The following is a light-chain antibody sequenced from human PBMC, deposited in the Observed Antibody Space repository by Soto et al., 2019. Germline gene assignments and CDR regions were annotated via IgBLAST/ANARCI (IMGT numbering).Light chain of an antibody. CDR3: QSYDSSLSGWV. J-gene: IGLJ3*02. V-gene: IGLV1-40*01. CDR1: NSNIGAGYD. CDR2: GNS. Sequence: QLVLTQPPSVSGAPGQRVTISCTGSNSNIGAGYDVHWYQQLPGTAPKLLIYGNSNRPSGVPDRFSGSKSGTSASLAITGLRAEDEADYYCQSYDSSLSGWVFGGGTQLTVL.